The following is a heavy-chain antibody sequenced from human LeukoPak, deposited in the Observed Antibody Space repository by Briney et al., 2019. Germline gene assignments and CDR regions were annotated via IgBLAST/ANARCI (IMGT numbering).Heavy chain of an antibody. CDR3: ARDLGMAAAGIFSSS. D-gene: IGHD6-13*01. V-gene: IGHV3-30*02. CDR1: GFTFSNYG. Sequence: TGGSLRLSCAASGFTFSNYGMHWVRQAPGKGLEWVAFIRYDGSNKYYADSVKGRFTISRDNSKNTLYLQMNSLRAEDTAVYYCARDLGMAAAGIFSSSWGQGTLVTVSS. CDR2: IRYDGSNK. J-gene: IGHJ5*02.